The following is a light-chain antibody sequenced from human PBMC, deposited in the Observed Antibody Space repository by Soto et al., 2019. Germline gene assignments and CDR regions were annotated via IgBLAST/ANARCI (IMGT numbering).Light chain of an antibody. V-gene: IGKV3-20*01. CDR2: GTS. J-gene: IGKJ1*01. CDR3: QHYGNSPT. Sequence: EIVMTQSPATLSVSPGERSTLSCRASQSVSSNLAWYQQKPGQAPRLLIYGTSSRATGIPDRFSGSGSGTDFTLIISRLEPEDSAVYFCQHYGNSPTFGQGTKVDIK. CDR1: QSVSSN.